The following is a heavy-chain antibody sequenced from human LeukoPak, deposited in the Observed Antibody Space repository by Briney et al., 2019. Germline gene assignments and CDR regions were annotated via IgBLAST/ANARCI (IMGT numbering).Heavy chain of an antibody. CDR3: ARRGPSGRSLDY. CDR1: GGSISSGSYY. J-gene: IGHJ4*02. V-gene: IGHV4-39*01. Sequence: SETLSFTCNVSGGSISSGSYYWGWIRQPPGKGLEWIGSMYYGGSTYYNPSLKSRVTISVDTSKNQFSLKLSSVTAADTAVYYCARRGPSGRSLDYWGQGTLVTVSS. CDR2: MYYGGST. D-gene: IGHD1-26*01.